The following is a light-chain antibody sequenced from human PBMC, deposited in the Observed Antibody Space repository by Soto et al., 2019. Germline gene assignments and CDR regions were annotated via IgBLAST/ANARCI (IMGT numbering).Light chain of an antibody. CDR2: YNN. J-gene: IGLJ1*01. CDR1: SSNIGSNY. Sequence: QSVLTQPPSASGTPGQRVTISCSGRSSNIGSNYVYWYQQLPGTAPKLLIYYNNQRPSGVPDRFSGSKSGTSASLAISGLRSEDEADYYCATWDDRLSGYVFGNGTKVTV. V-gene: IGLV1-47*02. CDR3: ATWDDRLSGYV.